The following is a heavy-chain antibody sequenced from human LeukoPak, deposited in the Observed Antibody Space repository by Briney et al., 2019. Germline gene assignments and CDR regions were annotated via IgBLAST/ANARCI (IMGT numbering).Heavy chain of an antibody. CDR3: ASHEGSFPAAIFDH. CDR2: IKEDGSEE. V-gene: IGHV3-7*01. D-gene: IGHD2-2*01. J-gene: IGHJ4*02. Sequence: GGSLRLSCAASGFTFSDYWMSWVRQAPGKGLEWVANIKEDGSEEHYVDSVKGRFTISRDNAKNLVYLHLNSLRAEDTALYYFASHEGSFPAAIFDHWGQGTLVTVSS. CDR1: GFTFSDYW.